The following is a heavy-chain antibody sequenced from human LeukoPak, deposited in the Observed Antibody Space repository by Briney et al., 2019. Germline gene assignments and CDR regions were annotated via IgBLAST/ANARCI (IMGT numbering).Heavy chain of an antibody. CDR1: GFTFNNAW. V-gene: IGHV3-15*01. CDR2: IKSKNDGGTT. Sequence: GGSLRLSCTASGFTFNNAWMNWVRQAPGQGLEWVGRIKSKNDGGTTAYPAALNGRFIVSRDDSKNTVYLHINSLKNEDTAVYYCQTFFRPLRSASWGQGTLVAVSS. CDR3: QTFFRPLRSAS. D-gene: IGHD3-3*02. J-gene: IGHJ4*02.